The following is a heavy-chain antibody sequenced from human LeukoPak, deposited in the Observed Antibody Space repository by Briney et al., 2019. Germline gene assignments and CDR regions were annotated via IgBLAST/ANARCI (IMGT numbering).Heavy chain of an antibody. J-gene: IGHJ6*03. CDR1: GFTFSSYA. V-gene: IGHV3-23*01. D-gene: IGHD1-26*01. CDR2: ISGSGGST. CDR3: AKYSGAVGYYYYMDV. Sequence: GGSLRLSCAASGFTFSSYAMSWVRQAPGKGLEWVSAISGSGGSTYYADSVKGRFTISRDNSKNTLYLQMNSLRAEDTAVYYCAKYSGAVGYYYYMDVWGKGTTVTVSS.